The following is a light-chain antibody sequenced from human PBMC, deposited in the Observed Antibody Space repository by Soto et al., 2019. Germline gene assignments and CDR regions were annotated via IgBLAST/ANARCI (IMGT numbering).Light chain of an antibody. Sequence: QSALTQPRSVSGSPGQSVTISCTGTNSDVGGYNYVSWYQQHPGKAPKLVIYDVSKRPSGVPDRFSGSKSGNMASLTISGLQAEDEADYYCCSYAGNSLWVFGGGTKVTVL. J-gene: IGLJ3*02. V-gene: IGLV2-11*01. CDR3: CSYAGNSLWV. CDR2: DVS. CDR1: NSDVGGYNY.